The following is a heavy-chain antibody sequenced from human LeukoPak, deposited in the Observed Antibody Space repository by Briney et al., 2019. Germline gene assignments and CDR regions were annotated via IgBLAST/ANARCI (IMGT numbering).Heavy chain of an antibody. D-gene: IGHD6-19*01. CDR3: AKDFRRQQWLILDY. J-gene: IGHJ4*02. CDR1: GFTFSDYA. V-gene: IGHV3-9*01. Sequence: GGSLRLSCAASGFTFSDYAMHWVRQAPGKGLEWVSGISWNSGSIGYADSVKGRFTISRDNAKNSLYLQMNSLRAEDTALYYCAKDFRRQQWLILDYWGQGTLVTVSS. CDR2: ISWNSGSI.